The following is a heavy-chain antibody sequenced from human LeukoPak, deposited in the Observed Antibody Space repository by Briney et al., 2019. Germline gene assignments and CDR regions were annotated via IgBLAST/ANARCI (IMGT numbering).Heavy chain of an antibody. J-gene: IGHJ4*02. CDR3: ARDYVGMSTIPGFGY. CDR2: ISAYNGDT. CDR1: GYTFTNYG. V-gene: IGHV1-18*01. Sequence: ASVKVSCKASGYTFTNYGFSWVGQAPGQGLEWMGWISAYNGDTSYAQKFQGRVTMTTDTSTSTVYMELSSLRSDDTAVYYCARDYVGMSTIPGFGYWGQGTLVTVSS. D-gene: IGHD5-24*01.